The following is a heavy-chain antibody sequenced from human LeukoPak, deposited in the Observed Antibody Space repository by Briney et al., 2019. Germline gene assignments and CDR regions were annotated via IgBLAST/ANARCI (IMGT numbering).Heavy chain of an antibody. CDR2: SNPNSGGT. CDR3: ARGRISEDIVVVPAAMNWYFDY. CDR1: GYTLTRYY. D-gene: IGHD2-2*01. Sequence: ASVKVSCKASGYTLTRYYMHWVRHAPGQGREWMGWSNPNSGGTNYAQKFQGRVTMTRDTSISTAYMQLSRLRSDDTAVYYCARGRISEDIVVVPAAMNWYFDYWGQGTLVTVSS. V-gene: IGHV1-2*02. J-gene: IGHJ4*02.